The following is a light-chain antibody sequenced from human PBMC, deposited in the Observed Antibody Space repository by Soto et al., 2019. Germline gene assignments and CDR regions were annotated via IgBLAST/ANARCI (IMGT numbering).Light chain of an antibody. J-gene: IGKJ1*01. V-gene: IGKV3-20*01. Sequence: EIALTQSPGTLYLSPGERATLSCRASQRVSTRYLARYQQKPGQAPRLLIYGASSRANGIPDRFSGSGYGTDFTLTISRLEPEDFAVYYCQQYANSPPTFGKGTKVEIK. CDR1: QRVSTRY. CDR3: QQYANSPPT. CDR2: GAS.